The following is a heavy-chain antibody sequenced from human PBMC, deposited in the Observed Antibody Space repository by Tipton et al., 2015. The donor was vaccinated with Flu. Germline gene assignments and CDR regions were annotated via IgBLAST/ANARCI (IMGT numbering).Heavy chain of an antibody. Sequence: TLSLTCTVSGYSISSGYYWGWIRQPPGKGLEWIGSIYHSGSTYYNPSLKSRVTISVDTSKNQLSLKLSSVTAADTAVYYCASIPSMVQGVIIPDYYYYGMDVWGQGTTVTVSS. CDR3: ASIPSMVQGVIIPDYYYYGMDV. CDR2: IYHSGST. D-gene: IGHD3-10*01. J-gene: IGHJ6*02. V-gene: IGHV4-38-2*02. CDR1: GYSISSGYY.